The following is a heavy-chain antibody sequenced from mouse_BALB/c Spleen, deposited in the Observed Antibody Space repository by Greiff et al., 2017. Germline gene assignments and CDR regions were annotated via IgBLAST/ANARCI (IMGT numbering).Heavy chain of an antibody. J-gene: IGHJ3*01. Sequence: DVKLVESGGDLVKPGGSLKLSCAASGFTFSSYGMSWVRQTPDKRLEWVATISSGGSYTYYPDSVKGRFTISRDNAKNTLYLQMSSLKSEDTAMYYCARGSGYDGYPAWFAYWGQGTLVTVSA. CDR2: ISSGGSYT. CDR1: GFTFSSYG. CDR3: ARGSGYDGYPAWFAY. D-gene: IGHD2-3*01. V-gene: IGHV5-6*02.